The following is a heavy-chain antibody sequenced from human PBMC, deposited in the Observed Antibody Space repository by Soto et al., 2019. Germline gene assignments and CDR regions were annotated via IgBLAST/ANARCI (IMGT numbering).Heavy chain of an antibody. CDR2: IYYDGSNK. V-gene: IGHV3-33*01. D-gene: IGHD6-13*01. CDR3: ARARGYSSSRIDP. J-gene: IGHJ5*02. CDR1: GFTISSYG. Sequence: GGSLRLSCAASGFTISSYGMHWVRQAPGKGLEWVAVIYYDGSNKYYADSVKGRFTISRDNSKNMLYLQMNSLRAEDTAVYYCARARGYSSSRIDPWGQGTLVTVSS.